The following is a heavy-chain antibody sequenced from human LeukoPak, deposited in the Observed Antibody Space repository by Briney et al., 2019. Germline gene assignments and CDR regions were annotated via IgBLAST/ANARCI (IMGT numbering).Heavy chain of an antibody. CDR2: IRYDGSNK. D-gene: IGHD3-10*01. CDR3: AKDLTEYYYGSGIY. V-gene: IGHV3-30*02. Sequence: GGSLRLSCAAPGFTFSSYGMHWVRQAPGKGLEWVAFIRYDGSNKYYADSVKGRFTISRDNSKNTLYLQMNSLRAEDTAVYYCAKDLTEYYYGSGIYWGQGTLVTVSS. J-gene: IGHJ4*02. CDR1: GFTFSSYG.